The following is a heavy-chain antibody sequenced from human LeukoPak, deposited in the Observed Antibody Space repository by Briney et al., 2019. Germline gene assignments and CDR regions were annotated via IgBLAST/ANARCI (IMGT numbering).Heavy chain of an antibody. D-gene: IGHD6-19*01. CDR1: GYTFTSYA. J-gene: IGHJ4*02. V-gene: IGHV1-3*01. Sequence: GASVKVSCKASGYTFTSYAMRWVRQAPGQRLEWMGWINAGNGNTKYSQKFQGRVTITRDTSASTAYMELSSLRSEDTAVYYCATRTEYSSGWHYFDYWGQGTLVTVSS. CDR2: INAGNGNT. CDR3: ATRTEYSSGWHYFDY.